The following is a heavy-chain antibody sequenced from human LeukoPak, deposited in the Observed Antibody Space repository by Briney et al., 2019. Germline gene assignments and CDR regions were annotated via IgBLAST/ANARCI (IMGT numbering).Heavy chain of an antibody. CDR3: ARGIELLWFGETPEYFQH. CDR1: GYNFTTYD. J-gene: IGHJ1*01. Sequence: ASVKVSCKTSGYNFTTYDINWVRQAPGQGLEWMGWINPNSGGTNYAQKFQGWVTMTRDTSISTAYMELSRLRSDDTAVYYCARGIELLWFGETPEYFQHWGQGTLVTVSS. CDR2: INPNSGGT. V-gene: IGHV1-2*04. D-gene: IGHD3-10*01.